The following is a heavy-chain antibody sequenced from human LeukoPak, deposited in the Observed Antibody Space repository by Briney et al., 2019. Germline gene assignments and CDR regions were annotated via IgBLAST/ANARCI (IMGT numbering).Heavy chain of an antibody. CDR3: ARGTQGLFDY. V-gene: IGHV3-21*01. CDR1: GFTFRGNS. Sequence: GGSLRLSCAASGFTFRGNSMNWVRQAPGKGRGGVSPISSSSSYIYYADSVKGRFTISRDNAKNSLYLQMNSLRAEDTAVYYCARGTQGLFDYWGQGTLVTVSS. CDR2: ISSSSSYI. J-gene: IGHJ4*02.